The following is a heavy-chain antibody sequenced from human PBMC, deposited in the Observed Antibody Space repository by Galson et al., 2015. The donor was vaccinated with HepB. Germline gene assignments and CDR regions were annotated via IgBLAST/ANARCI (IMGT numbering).Heavy chain of an antibody. V-gene: IGHV3-74*01. Sequence: SLRLSCAASGFTFSRYWMHWVRQAPGKGLVWVSRIDTDGSSTAYADSVKGRFTISRDNAKNTLYLQMNTLRAEDTAVYYCARCVYSSGWYTLWGQGTLVTVSS. D-gene: IGHD6-19*01. CDR2: IDTDGSST. J-gene: IGHJ4*02. CDR1: GFTFSRYW. CDR3: ARCVYSSGWYTL.